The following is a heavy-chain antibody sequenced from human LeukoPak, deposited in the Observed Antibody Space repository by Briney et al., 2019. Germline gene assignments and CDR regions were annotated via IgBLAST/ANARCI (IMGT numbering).Heavy chain of an antibody. J-gene: IGHJ4*02. CDR2: INPNSGGT. D-gene: IGHD3-3*01. Sequence: ASVKVSCEASGYTFTGYYMHWVRQAPGQGLEWMGWINPNSGGTNYAQKFQGRVTMTRDTSISTAYMELSRLRSDDTAVYYCASFLYDFWSGLGYWGQGTLVTVSS. CDR3: ASFLYDFWSGLGY. CDR1: GYTFTGYY. V-gene: IGHV1-2*02.